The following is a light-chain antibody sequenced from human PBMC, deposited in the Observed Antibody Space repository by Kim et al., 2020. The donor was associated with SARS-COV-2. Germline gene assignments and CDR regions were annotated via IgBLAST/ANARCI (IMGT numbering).Light chain of an antibody. Sequence: GQSITISCTGTRSDVGGYNYVSWYQQHPGKAPKLMIYEVSKRPSGVSNRFSDSKSGNTASLTISGLQAEDEADYYCNSYTSSTTWVFGAGTQLTVL. V-gene: IGLV2-14*01. CDR1: RSDVGGYNY. CDR3: NSYTSSTTWV. CDR2: EVS. J-gene: IGLJ3*02.